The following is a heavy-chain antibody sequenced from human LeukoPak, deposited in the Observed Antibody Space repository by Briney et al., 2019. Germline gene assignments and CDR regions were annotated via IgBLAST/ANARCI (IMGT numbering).Heavy chain of an antibody. CDR2: ISSSSSYI. Sequence: PGGSLRLSCAASEFTFSKFPMGWVRQAPGKGLEWVSSISSSSSYIYYADSVKGRFTISRDNAKNSLYLQMNSLRAEDTAVYYCARPIAAAGSEQDYYYMDVWGKGTTVTVSS. J-gene: IGHJ6*03. V-gene: IGHV3-21*01. CDR3: ARPIAAAGSEQDYYYMDV. CDR1: EFTFSKFP. D-gene: IGHD6-13*01.